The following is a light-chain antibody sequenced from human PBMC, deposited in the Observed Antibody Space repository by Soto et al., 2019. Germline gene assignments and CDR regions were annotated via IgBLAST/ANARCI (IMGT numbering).Light chain of an antibody. J-gene: IGLJ2*01. CDR1: SSDVGGYNY. V-gene: IGLV2-14*01. CDR2: EVS. Sequence: QSALTQPASVSGSPGQSITISCTRTSSDVGGYNYVSWYQQHPGKAPKLMIYEVSNRPSGVSNRFSGSKSGNTASLTISGLKAEDEDNYYGSSYTSSNTVVFGGGTKLTVL. CDR3: SSYTSSNTVV.